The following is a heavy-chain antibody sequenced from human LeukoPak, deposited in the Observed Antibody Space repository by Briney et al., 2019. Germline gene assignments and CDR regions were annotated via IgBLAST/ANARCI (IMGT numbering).Heavy chain of an antibody. Sequence: GGSLRLSCAASGFTFITYWMHWVRQAPGKGLEWVSTISGNGGSTYSAYSAKGRFTISRDNSRNTLYLQMNSLRAEDTAVYYCAKGYRNYYYSYMDVWGKGTTVTVSS. CDR1: GFTFITYW. CDR3: AKGYRNYYYSYMDV. CDR2: ISGNGGST. V-gene: IGHV3-23*01. J-gene: IGHJ6*03. D-gene: IGHD4-11*01.